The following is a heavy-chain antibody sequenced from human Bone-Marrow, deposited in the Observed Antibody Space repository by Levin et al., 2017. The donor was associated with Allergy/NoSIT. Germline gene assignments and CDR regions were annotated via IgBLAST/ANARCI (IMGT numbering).Heavy chain of an antibody. CDR2: RGYDGSNK. J-gene: IGHJ4*02. V-gene: IGHV3-30*18. Sequence: GGSLRLSCAVSGFTFSTFGMHWVRQAPGKGLEWVAVRGYDGSNKYYGDSVKGRFTISRDNSKNTLYLQMNSVTAEDTAVYYCAKDFHYGGNFEDFFGYWGQGSLVTVSS. CDR1: GFTFSTFG. D-gene: IGHD4-23*01. CDR3: AKDFHYGGNFEDFFGY.